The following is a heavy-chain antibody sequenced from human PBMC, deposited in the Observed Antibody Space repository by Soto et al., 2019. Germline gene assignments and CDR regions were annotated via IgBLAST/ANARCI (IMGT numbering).Heavy chain of an antibody. D-gene: IGHD3-10*01. CDR1: RFTFSSYA. CDR3: ATESQLLSYFDY. Sequence: EVQLLESGGGLVQPGGSLRLSCVASRFTFSSYAMTWVRQAPGKGLEWVSTISGSGGRTYYADSVKGRFTISRDNSKNTLYLQMNSLRAEDTAVYYCATESQLLSYFDYWGQGTLATVSS. J-gene: IGHJ4*02. V-gene: IGHV3-23*01. CDR2: ISGSGGRT.